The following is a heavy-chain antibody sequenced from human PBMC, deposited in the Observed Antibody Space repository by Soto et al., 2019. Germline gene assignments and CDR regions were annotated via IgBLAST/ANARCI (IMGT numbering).Heavy chain of an antibody. V-gene: IGHV3-23*01. CDR1: GFTFSSYA. CDR3: AKDMAMVQQWLGLDY. CDR2: ISGSGGST. J-gene: IGHJ4*02. Sequence: GGSLRLSCAASGFTFSSYAMSWVRQAPGKGLEWVSAISGSGGSTYYADSVKGRFTISRDNSKNTLYLQMNSLRAEDTAVYYCAKDMAMVQQWLGLDYWGQGTLVTVSS. D-gene: IGHD6-19*01.